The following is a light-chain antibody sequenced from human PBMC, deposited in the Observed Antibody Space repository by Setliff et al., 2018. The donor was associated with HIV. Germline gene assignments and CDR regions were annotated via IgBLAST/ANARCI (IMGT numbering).Light chain of an antibody. CDR3: CSYTSISTYV. J-gene: IGLJ1*01. CDR1: SSDVGGYDY. V-gene: IGLV2-14*01. CDR2: DVS. Sequence: QSVLTQPASVSGSPGQSIAISCTGTSSDVGGYDYVSWFQQHPGKAPQLIIYDVSKRPSGVSNRFSGSKSNNTASLTISGLQAEDDADYFCCSYTSISTYVFGTGTKVTVL.